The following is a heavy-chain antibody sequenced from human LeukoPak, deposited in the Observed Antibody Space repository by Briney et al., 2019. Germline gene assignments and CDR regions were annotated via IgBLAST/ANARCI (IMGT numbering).Heavy chain of an antibody. J-gene: IGHJ4*02. CDR1: GGSISSGSYY. V-gene: IGHV4-61*02. Sequence: SETLSLTCTVSGGSISSGSYYWRWIRQPAGKGLEWIGRIYTSGSTNYNPSLKSRVTISVDTSKNQFSLKLSSVTAADTAVYYCARFQLRGYFDYWGQGTLVTVSS. CDR2: IYTSGST. CDR3: ARFQLRGYFDY. D-gene: IGHD3-10*01.